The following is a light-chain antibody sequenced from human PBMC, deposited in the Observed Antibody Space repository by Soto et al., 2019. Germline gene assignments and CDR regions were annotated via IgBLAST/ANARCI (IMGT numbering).Light chain of an antibody. V-gene: IGKV1-17*01. CDR3: LQHHSYPLT. J-gene: IGKJ4*01. Sequence: IQTTQSPSSLSASGGDRFTISCRASQGIGNALGWYQQKPGKVPKRLIYAASSLQSGVPSRFSGSGSGTEFTLTISSLQPEDFATYYCLQHHSYPLTFGGGTKVDIK. CDR2: AAS. CDR1: QGIGNA.